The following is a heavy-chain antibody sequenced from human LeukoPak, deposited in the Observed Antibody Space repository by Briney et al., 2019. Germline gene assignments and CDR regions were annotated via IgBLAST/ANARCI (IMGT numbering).Heavy chain of an antibody. CDR3: ARAEGNYDFWSGYPYYFDY. CDR2: ISAYNGNT. D-gene: IGHD3-3*01. CDR1: GYTFTSYG. V-gene: IGHV1-18*01. J-gene: IGHJ4*02. Sequence: ASVKVSCKASGYTFTSYGISWVRQAPGQGLEWMGWISAYNGNTNYAQKLQGRVTMTTDTSTSTAYTELRSLRSDDTAGYYCARAEGNYDFWSGYPYYFDYWGQGTLVTVSS.